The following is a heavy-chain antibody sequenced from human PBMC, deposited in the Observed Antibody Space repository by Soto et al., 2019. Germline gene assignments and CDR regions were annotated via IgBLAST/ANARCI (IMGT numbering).Heavy chain of an antibody. Sequence: EVQLVESGGGLVQPGGSLRVSCAASGFTFGSYWMNWVRQAPGKGLVWVSRIDSDGSSTTYADSVKGRFTTSRDNAKNTLYLQMSSLRVEDTAVYYCARGRPYGMDFWGQGTTVTVSS. CDR3: ARGRPYGMDF. V-gene: IGHV3-74*01. J-gene: IGHJ6*02. CDR2: IDSDGSST. CDR1: GFTFGSYW.